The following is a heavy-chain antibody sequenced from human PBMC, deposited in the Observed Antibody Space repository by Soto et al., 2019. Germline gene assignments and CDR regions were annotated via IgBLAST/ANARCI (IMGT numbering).Heavy chain of an antibody. D-gene: IGHD1-7*01. V-gene: IGHV1-69*02. CDR2: IIPILGIA. Sequence: QVQLVQSGAEVKKPGSSVKVSCKASGGTFSSYTISWVRQAPGQGLEWMGRIIPILGIANYAQKFQGRVTITADKSTSTAYMELSSLRSEDTAVYYCARARPGTTFFPLVLAYYMDVWGKGTTVTVSS. CDR1: GGTFSSYT. CDR3: ARARPGTTFFPLVLAYYMDV. J-gene: IGHJ6*03.